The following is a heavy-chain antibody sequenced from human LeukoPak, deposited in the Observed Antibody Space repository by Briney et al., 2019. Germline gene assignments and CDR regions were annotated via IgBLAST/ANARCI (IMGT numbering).Heavy chain of an antibody. CDR1: GYSFTSYW. CDR3: ARHLEYSSSGGSFDY. Sequence: GESLKISCKGSGYSFTSYWIGWVRQMPGKGLEWMGIIYPGDSDTRYSPSFQGQVNISADKSSSTAYLQWSSLKASDTAMYYCARHLEYSSSGGSFDYWGQGTLVTVSS. D-gene: IGHD6-6*01. V-gene: IGHV5-51*01. CDR2: IYPGDSDT. J-gene: IGHJ4*02.